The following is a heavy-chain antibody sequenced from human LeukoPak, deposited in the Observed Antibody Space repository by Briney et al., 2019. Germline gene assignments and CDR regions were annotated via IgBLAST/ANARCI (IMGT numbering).Heavy chain of an antibody. CDR2: ISGSGGST. Sequence: GGTLRLSCAASGFPFSSYGMSWVRQAPGKGLEWVSAISGSGGSTYYADSVKGRFTISRDNSKNTLYLQMNSLRAEDTAVYYCAAISSYYYMDVWGKGTTVTISS. J-gene: IGHJ6*03. CDR1: GFPFSSYG. CDR3: AAISSYYYMDV. D-gene: IGHD2-21*01. V-gene: IGHV3-23*01.